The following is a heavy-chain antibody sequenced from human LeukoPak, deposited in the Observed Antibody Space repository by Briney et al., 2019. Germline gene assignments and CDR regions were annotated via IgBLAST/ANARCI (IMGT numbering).Heavy chain of an antibody. CDR2: ISGGGSVT. Sequence: GGSLRLSCVASGFTFSNYAMSWVRQAPGKGLEWVSSISGGGSVTFYADSVKGRFTISRDHSKNTLHLQMNSLRAEDTAVYYCAKNIVVVPLHGMDVWGQGTSVTVSS. V-gene: IGHV3-23*01. J-gene: IGHJ6*02. CDR3: AKNIVVVPLHGMDV. D-gene: IGHD2-15*01. CDR1: GFTFSNYA.